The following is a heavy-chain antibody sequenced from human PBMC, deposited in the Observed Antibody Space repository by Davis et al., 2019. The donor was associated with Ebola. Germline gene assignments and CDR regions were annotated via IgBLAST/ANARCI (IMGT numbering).Heavy chain of an antibody. CDR1: GFTFSRFF. CDR3: AKSDKLDY. D-gene: IGHD2-21*02. Sequence: GESLKISCAASGFTFSRFFMNWVRQAPGKGPEWVSSISSSASYKNYADSVKGRFTISRDDAKKSLYLQMDSLRAEDTAVYYCAKSDKLDYWSQGTLVTVSS. V-gene: IGHV3-21*05. CDR2: ISSSASYK. J-gene: IGHJ4*02.